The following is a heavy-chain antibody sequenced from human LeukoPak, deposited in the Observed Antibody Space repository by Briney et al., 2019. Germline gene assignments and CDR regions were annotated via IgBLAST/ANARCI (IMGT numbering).Heavy chain of an antibody. D-gene: IGHD3-3*01. CDR1: GYMFTELP. CDR2: FDPADGEP. CDR3: ARGHDFWSGIDY. Sequence: GASVKVSCKVSGYMFTELPIHWVRQTPAIGLEWMGGFDPADGEPVYAKNFEDRLTMTEDTSTETAYMELRSLRSDDAAVYYCARGHDFWSGIDYWGQGTLVTVSS. V-gene: IGHV1-24*01. J-gene: IGHJ4*02.